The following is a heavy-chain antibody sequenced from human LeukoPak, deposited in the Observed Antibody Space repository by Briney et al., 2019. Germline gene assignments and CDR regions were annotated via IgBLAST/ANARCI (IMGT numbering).Heavy chain of an antibody. D-gene: IGHD5-24*01. CDR2: INPNSGGT. CDR1: GYTFTGYY. CDR3: AREGRWPNYFDY. V-gene: IGHV1-2*02. J-gene: IGHJ4*02. Sequence: ASVKVSCKASGYTFTGYYMHWVRQAPGQGLEWMGWINPNSGGTNYAQRFQGRVTMTRDTSTSTVYMELSSLRSDDTAVYYCAREGRWPNYFDYWGQETLVTVSS.